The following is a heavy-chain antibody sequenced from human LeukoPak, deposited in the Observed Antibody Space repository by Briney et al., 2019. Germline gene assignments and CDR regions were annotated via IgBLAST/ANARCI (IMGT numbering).Heavy chain of an antibody. Sequence: GASVTVSCKASAYTFSIYGISWVRQAPGQGLGWMGWISAYNGKTKYAQKLQGRVTMTTETSTSTAYMELRSLRSDDTAVYYCARARQQLVWANWFDPWGQGTLVTVSS. J-gene: IGHJ5*02. CDR1: AYTFSIYG. V-gene: IGHV1-18*01. D-gene: IGHD6-13*01. CDR2: ISAYNGKT. CDR3: ARARQQLVWANWFDP.